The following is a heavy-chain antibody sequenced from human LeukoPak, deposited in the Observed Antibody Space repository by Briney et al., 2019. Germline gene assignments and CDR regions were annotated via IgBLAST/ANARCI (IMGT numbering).Heavy chain of an antibody. CDR3: VRDQSSFGSGGYGLGV. V-gene: IGHV3-74*01. J-gene: IGHJ6*02. Sequence: PGGSLRLSCAASGFTFSTYWMHWVRQPPGKGLVWVSRIKSDGSSTSYADSVKGRFTISRDNAKNTLYLQMNSLRAEDTAIYYCVRDQSSFGSGGYGLGVWGQGTTVTVSS. CDR2: IKSDGSST. D-gene: IGHD3-10*01. CDR1: GFTFSTYW.